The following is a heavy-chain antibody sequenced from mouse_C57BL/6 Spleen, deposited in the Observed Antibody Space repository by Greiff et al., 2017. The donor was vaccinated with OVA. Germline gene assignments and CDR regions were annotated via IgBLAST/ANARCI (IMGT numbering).Heavy chain of an antibody. CDR3: ARGRYYGSSYLFDY. Sequence: QVQLQQPGAELVKPGASVKLSCKASGYTFTSYWMQWVKQRPGQGLEWIGEIDPSDSYTNYNQKFKGKATLTVDTSSSTAYMQLSSLTSEDSAVYYCARGRYYGSSYLFDYWGQGTTLTVSS. D-gene: IGHD1-1*01. J-gene: IGHJ2*01. CDR1: GYTFTSYW. V-gene: IGHV1-50*01. CDR2: IDPSDSYT.